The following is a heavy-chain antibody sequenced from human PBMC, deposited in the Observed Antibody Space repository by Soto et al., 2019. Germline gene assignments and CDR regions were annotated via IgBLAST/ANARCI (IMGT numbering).Heavy chain of an antibody. CDR3: TRVTSSWHPFDY. J-gene: IGHJ4*02. Sequence: EVQLVESGGGLVQPGGSLRLSCAASGFTFSSYWMHWVRQAPGQGLVWVSRINSDGSSTTYADSVKGRFTISRDNAKNTLFLQMNSLRAEDTAVYYCTRVTSSWHPFDYWGQGILVTVSS. CDR1: GFTFSSYW. D-gene: IGHD6-13*01. V-gene: IGHV3-74*01. CDR2: INSDGSST.